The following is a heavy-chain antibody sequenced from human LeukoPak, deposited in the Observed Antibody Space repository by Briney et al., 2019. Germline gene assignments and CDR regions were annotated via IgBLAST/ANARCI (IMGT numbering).Heavy chain of an antibody. CDR3: ARDCGTSCYDY. Sequence: PGGSLRLSCKASGGTFSSYAISWVRQAPGQGLEWMGGIIPIFGTANHAQKFQGRVTITADESTSTAYMELSSLRSEDTAVYYCARDCGTSCYDYWGQGTLVTVSS. V-gene: IGHV1-69*01. J-gene: IGHJ4*02. CDR2: IIPIFGTA. CDR1: GGTFSSYA. D-gene: IGHD2-2*01.